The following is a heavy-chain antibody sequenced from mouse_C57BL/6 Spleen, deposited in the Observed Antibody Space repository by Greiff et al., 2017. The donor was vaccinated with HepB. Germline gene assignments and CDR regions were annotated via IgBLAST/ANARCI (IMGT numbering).Heavy chain of an antibody. Sequence: EVQLQQSGTVLARPGASVKMSCKTSGYTFTSYWMHWVKQRPGQGLEWIGAIYPGNSDTSYNQKFKGKAKLTAVTSASTAYMELSSLTNEDSAVYYCTGDYYGSSWVGDYWGQGTTLTVSS. V-gene: IGHV1-5*01. CDR1: GYTFTSYW. CDR3: TGDYYGSSWVGDY. D-gene: IGHD1-1*01. J-gene: IGHJ2*01. CDR2: IYPGNSDT.